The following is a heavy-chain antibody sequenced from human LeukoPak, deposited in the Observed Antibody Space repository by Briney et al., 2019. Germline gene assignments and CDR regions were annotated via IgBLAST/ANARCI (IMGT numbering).Heavy chain of an antibody. J-gene: IGHJ6*03. Sequence: SETLSLTCTVSGGSISSYYWSWIRQPPGKGLEWIGYIYYSGSTNYNPSLKSRVTISVDTSKNQFSLKLSSVTAADTAVYYCARLYANYYMDVWGKGTTVTVSS. CDR3: ARLYANYYMDV. D-gene: IGHD3-16*01. V-gene: IGHV4-59*08. CDR2: IYYSGST. CDR1: GGSISSYY.